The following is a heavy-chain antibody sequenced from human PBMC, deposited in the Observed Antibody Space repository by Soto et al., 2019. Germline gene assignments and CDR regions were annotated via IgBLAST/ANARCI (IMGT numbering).Heavy chain of an antibody. J-gene: IGHJ3*02. V-gene: IGHV3-33*01. Sequence: GGSLRLSCAASGFTFSSYGMHWVRQAPGKGLEWVAVIWYDGSNKYYADSVKGRFTISRDNSKNTPYLQMNSLRAEDTAVYYCARSGLGQQLSIDIWGQGTMVTVSS. CDR3: ARSGLGQQLSIDI. D-gene: IGHD6-13*01. CDR1: GFTFSSYG. CDR2: IWYDGSNK.